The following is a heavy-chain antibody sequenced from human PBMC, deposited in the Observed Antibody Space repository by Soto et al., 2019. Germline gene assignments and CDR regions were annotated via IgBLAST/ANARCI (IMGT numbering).Heavy chain of an antibody. Sequence: SETLSLTCTFSVGSISSGRYYCNWIRQHPGKGLEWIGYIYHSGNTYYNPSLKSRSSISLDTSKNQFSLKLNCVTVADTAVYYCSRIDNRFLEWLFPQSWGQATLVNVS. D-gene: IGHD3-3*01. J-gene: IGHJ5*02. CDR3: SRIDNRFLEWLFPQS. V-gene: IGHV4-31*03. CDR1: VGSISSGRYY. CDR2: IYHSGNT.